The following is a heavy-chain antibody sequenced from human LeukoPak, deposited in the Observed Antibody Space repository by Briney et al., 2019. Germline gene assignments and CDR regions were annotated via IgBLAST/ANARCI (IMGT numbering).Heavy chain of an antibody. V-gene: IGHV3-23*01. CDR2: IYGSGDTT. J-gene: IGHJ4*02. CDR1: GFTFSGYA. Sequence: PGGSLRLSCAASGFTFSGYAMSWVRQAPGKGLEWVSCIYGSGDTTYYADAVKGRFTISRDNSKDTLYLQMNSLRAEDTAIYYCAKNSAGNCYFHIAYWGQGTLVTVSS. D-gene: IGHD2-15*01. CDR3: AKNSAGNCYFHIAY.